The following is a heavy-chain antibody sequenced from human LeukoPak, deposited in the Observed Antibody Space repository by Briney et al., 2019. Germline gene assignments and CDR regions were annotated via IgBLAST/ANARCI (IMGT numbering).Heavy chain of an antibody. D-gene: IGHD3-10*01. Sequence: PSETLSLTCTVSGDSISSSSSYWGWIRQPPGEGLEWIGSIYYSGSTYYNPSLKSRVTISVDTSKNQFSLKLSSVTVADTAVYYCARNRYYYGSGNYGVPNWFDPWGQGTLVTVSS. V-gene: IGHV4-39*01. J-gene: IGHJ5*02. CDR1: GDSISSSSSY. CDR3: ARNRYYYGSGNYGVPNWFDP. CDR2: IYYSGST.